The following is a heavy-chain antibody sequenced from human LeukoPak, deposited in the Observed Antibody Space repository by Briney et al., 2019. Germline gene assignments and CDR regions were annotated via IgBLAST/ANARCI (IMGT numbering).Heavy chain of an antibody. Sequence: GGSLRLSCAASGFTFRSYGMHWVRQAPGKGLEWVAVISYDGSSKYYVNSVKGRFTISRDNAKNSLSLQMNSLRVEDTAVYYCVKDWTYSFEDWGQGTLVTVSS. V-gene: IGHV3-30*12. CDR3: VKDWTYSFED. J-gene: IGHJ4*02. D-gene: IGHD3/OR15-3a*01. CDR2: ISYDGSSK. CDR1: GFTFRSYG.